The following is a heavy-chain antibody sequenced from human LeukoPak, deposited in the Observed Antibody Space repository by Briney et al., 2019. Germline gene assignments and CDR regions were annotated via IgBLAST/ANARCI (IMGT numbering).Heavy chain of an antibody. V-gene: IGHV4-59*01. Sequence: SETLSLTCTVSGGSISTYYWSWIRQPPGKGLEWIGYIYYSGSTNHNPSLKSRVTISVDTSKSQFSLKLSSVTAADTAVYYCARETCSGGSCINDYWGQGTLVTVSS. CDR3: ARETCSGGSCINDY. D-gene: IGHD2-15*01. J-gene: IGHJ4*02. CDR1: GGSISTYY. CDR2: IYYSGST.